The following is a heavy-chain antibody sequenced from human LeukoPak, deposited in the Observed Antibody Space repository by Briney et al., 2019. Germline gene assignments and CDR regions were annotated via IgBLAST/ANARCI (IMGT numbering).Heavy chain of an antibody. J-gene: IGHJ4*02. CDR2: IIPMLGTP. CDR3: ASGGVVTNPWGQYQFDY. CDR1: GGSFNSYI. Sequence: GASVKVSCKASGGSFNSYIISWVRQAPGQGLEWMGRIIPMLGTPNYVQKFQGRITIISDKSTNTASMELSSLRFEDTAVYYCASGGVVTNPWGQYQFDYWGQGTLVTVSS. D-gene: IGHD3-22*01. V-gene: IGHV1-69*08.